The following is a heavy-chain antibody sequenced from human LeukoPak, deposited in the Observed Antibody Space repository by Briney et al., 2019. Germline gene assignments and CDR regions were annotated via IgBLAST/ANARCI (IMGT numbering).Heavy chain of an antibody. CDR3: AKQDTSMDYFDY. Sequence: GGSLRLSCAASEFPFSSYALSWVRQAPGKGLDCVSVISGSDGYTYYADSVKGRFTISRDNSKNTLYLQMNSLRAEDTAIYYCAKQDTSMDYFDYWGRGTLVSVSS. CDR1: EFPFSSYA. D-gene: IGHD5-18*01. J-gene: IGHJ4*02. CDR2: ISGSDGYT. V-gene: IGHV3-23*01.